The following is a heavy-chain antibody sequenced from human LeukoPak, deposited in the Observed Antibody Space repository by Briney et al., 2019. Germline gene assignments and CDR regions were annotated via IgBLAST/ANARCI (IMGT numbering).Heavy chain of an antibody. CDR1: GYTFTRYY. CDR3: ARGRLVVVPAAIPNWASFDY. Sequence: ASVKVSCKASGYTFTRYYMHWVRQAPGQGLEWMGIINPSGGSTSYAQKFQGRVTMTRDTSTSTVYMELSSLRSEDTAVYYCARGRLVVVPAAIPNWASFDYWGQGTLVTVSS. D-gene: IGHD2-2*01. J-gene: IGHJ4*02. CDR2: INPSGGST. V-gene: IGHV1-46*03.